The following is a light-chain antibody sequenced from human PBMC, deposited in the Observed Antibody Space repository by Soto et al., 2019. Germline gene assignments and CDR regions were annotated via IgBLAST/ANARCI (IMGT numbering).Light chain of an antibody. V-gene: IGKV3-20*01. CDR3: QQYGSSPRT. Sequence: EIGLRQSPGTVSLSPGERDTLSCGASQSVNRRYLAWYRQKPGQSPRLLIYGASTRATGIPDRFSGSGSGTDFTLTINRLEPEDFAVYYCQQYGSSPRTFGQGTKVEIK. CDR2: GAS. J-gene: IGKJ1*01. CDR1: QSVNRRY.